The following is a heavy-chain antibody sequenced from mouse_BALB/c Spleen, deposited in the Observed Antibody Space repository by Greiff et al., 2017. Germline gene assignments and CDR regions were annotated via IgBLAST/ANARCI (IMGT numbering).Heavy chain of an antibody. J-gene: IGHJ4*01. CDR2: ISYSGST. V-gene: IGHV3-2*02. CDR1: GYSITSDYA. Sequence: VQLKESGPGLVKPSQSLSLTCTVTGYSITSDYAWNWIRQFPGNKLEWMGYISYSGSTSYNPSLKSRITITRDTSKNQCFLQLNSVTTEDTATYYCARDYYAMDYWGQGTSVTVSS. CDR3: ARDYYAMDY.